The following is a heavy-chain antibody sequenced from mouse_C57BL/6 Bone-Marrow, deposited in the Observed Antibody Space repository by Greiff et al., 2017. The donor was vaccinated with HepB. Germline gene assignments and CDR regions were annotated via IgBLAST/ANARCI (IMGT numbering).Heavy chain of an antibody. Sequence: QVQLQQPGAELVKPGASVKLSCKASGYTFTSYWMQWVKQRPGQGLEWIGEIDPSDSYTNYNQKFKGKATLTVDTSSSTAYMQLSSLTSEDSAVYHCASLYYHCTVLFGVWGTGHTVSVPS. CDR2: IDPSDSYT. CDR3: ASLYYHCTVLFGV. D-gene: IGHD1-1*01. CDR1: GYTFTSYW. J-gene: IGHJ1*03. V-gene: IGHV1-50*01.